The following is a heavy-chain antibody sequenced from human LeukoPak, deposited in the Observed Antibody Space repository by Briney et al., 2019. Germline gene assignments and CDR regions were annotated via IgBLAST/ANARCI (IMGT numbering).Heavy chain of an antibody. J-gene: IGHJ4*02. V-gene: IGHV4-38-2*02. D-gene: IGHD6-13*01. Sequence: PSGTLSLTCTVSGYSISSGYYWGWIRQPPGKGLEWIGSIYHSGSTYYNPSLKSRVTISVDTSKNQFSLKLSSVTAADTAVYYCARDCGSSWPRAFDYWGQGTLVTVSS. CDR2: IYHSGST. CDR3: ARDCGSSWPRAFDY. CDR1: GYSISSGYY.